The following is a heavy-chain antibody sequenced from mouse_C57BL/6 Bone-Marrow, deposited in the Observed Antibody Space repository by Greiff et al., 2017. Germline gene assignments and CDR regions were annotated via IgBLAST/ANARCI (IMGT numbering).Heavy chain of an antibody. J-gene: IGHJ1*03. V-gene: IGHV5-6*02. CDR2: ISSGGSYT. D-gene: IGHD1-1*01. Sequence: EVMLVESGGDLVKPGGSLKLSCAASGFTFSSYGMSWVRQTPDKRLEWVATISSGGSYTYYPDSVKGRFTISRDNAKNTLYLQMSSLKSGDTAMYYCARRGRRGYFDVWGTGTTVTVSS. CDR1: GFTFSSYG. CDR3: ARRGRRGYFDV.